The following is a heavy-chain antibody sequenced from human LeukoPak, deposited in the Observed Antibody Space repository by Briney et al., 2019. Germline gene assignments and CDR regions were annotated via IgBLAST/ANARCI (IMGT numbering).Heavy chain of an antibody. J-gene: IGHJ4*02. Sequence: GASVKVSCKASGGTFTSYAISWVRQAPGQGLEWMGGFIPIFGTANYAQKFQGRVTITADKSTSIAYMELSSLRSEDTAVYYCARDPLRLGELSTYWGQGTLVTVSS. CDR1: GGTFTSYA. D-gene: IGHD3-16*02. V-gene: IGHV1-69*06. CDR2: FIPIFGTA. CDR3: ARDPLRLGELSTY.